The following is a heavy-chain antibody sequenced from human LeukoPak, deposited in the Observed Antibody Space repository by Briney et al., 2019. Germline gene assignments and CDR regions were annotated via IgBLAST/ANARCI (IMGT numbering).Heavy chain of an antibody. CDR3: AKGPAPRYGDYAPPFDP. CDR1: GFTFSSYA. Sequence: AGGSLRLPCAASGFTFSSYAMSWVRQAPGKGLEWVSAISGSDGSTYYADSVKGRFTISRDNSKNTLYLQMNSLRAEDTAVYYCAKGPAPRYGDYAPPFDPWGQGTLVTVSS. V-gene: IGHV3-23*01. D-gene: IGHD4-17*01. J-gene: IGHJ5*02. CDR2: ISGSDGST.